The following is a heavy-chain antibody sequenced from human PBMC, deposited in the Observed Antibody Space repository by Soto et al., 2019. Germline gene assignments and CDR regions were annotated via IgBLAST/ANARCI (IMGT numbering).Heavy chain of an antibody. CDR2: TYDRSKWYN. CDR1: GDSVSSNSAA. J-gene: IGHJ4*02. Sequence: QSQTLSLTCAISGDSVSSNSAAGNWIRQSPSRGLEWLGRTYDRSKWYNDYAVSVQSRITINPDTSKNQFSLQLNSVTPEDTAVYYCARALAAAGIDYWGQGTLVTVSS. CDR3: ARALAAAGIDY. V-gene: IGHV6-1*01. D-gene: IGHD6-13*01.